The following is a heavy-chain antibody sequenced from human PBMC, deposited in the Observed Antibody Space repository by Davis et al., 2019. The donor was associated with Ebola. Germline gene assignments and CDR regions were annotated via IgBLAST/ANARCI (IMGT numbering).Heavy chain of an antibody. Sequence: GESLKISCAASGFTFSDHNMDWVRQAPGKGLEWVSRVRNKANGHTTEYAASVKGRFLISRDDSKNSWSLQMNSLKTEDTAVYYCVRESRKWSLDYWGQGSLVTVSS. V-gene: IGHV3-72*01. CDR1: GFTFSDHN. D-gene: IGHD2-15*01. CDR2: VRNKANGHTT. J-gene: IGHJ4*02. CDR3: VRESRKWSLDY.